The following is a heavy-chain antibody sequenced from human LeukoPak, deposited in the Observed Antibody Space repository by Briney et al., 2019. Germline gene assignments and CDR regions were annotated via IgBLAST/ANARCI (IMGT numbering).Heavy chain of an antibody. CDR2: INGGGDAT. Sequence: HPGGSLRLSCTASGFKFNDYAMSWVRQAPGKGLEWVSSINGGGDATIYADSVKGRFAISRDNSKNTLSLQMNSLRAEDTALYYCAKSDCGTIGCKLLNHWGQGTQVTVSS. D-gene: IGHD2-21*01. J-gene: IGHJ4*02. CDR1: GFKFNDYA. V-gene: IGHV3-23*01. CDR3: AKSDCGTIGCKLLNH.